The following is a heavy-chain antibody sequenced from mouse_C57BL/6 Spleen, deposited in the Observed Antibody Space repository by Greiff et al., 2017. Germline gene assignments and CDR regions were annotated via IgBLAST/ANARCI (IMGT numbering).Heavy chain of an antibody. J-gene: IGHJ1*03. Sequence: VQLQQSGAELVRPGASVTLSCKASGYTFTDYEMHWVKQTPVHGLEWIGAIDPETGGTAYNQKFKGKAILTADKSSSTAYMELRSLTSEDSAVYYCTRPSDASYFGVWGTGTTVTVSS. V-gene: IGHV1-15*01. CDR2: IDPETGGT. CDR3: TRPSDASYFGV. CDR1: GYTFTDYE. D-gene: IGHD2-3*01.